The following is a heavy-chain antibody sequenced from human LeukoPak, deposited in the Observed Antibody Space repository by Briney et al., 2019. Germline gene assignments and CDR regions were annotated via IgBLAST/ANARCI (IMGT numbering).Heavy chain of an antibody. CDR2: INPNNGTT. V-gene: IGHV1-2*02. D-gene: IGHD3-10*01. J-gene: IGHJ4*02. CDR1: GYTFTGYY. CDR3: VRQGTLVRSKYFDF. Sequence: ASVKVSCKASGYTFTGYYMHWVRQAPGQGLEWMGWINPNNGTTKYAQKFQGRVTMTRDMSISTAYMEVISLTADDTAVYYCVRQGTLVRSKYFDFWGQGILVIVSS.